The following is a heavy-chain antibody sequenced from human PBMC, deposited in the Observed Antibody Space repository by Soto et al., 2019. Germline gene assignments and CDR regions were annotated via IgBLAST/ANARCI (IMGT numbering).Heavy chain of an antibody. D-gene: IGHD3-10*01. V-gene: IGHV4-34*01. CDR2: ISHSGST. CDR3: ARYSFRGFGELLYRNNWLAP. CDR1: GGSFSGYF. J-gene: IGHJ5*02. Sequence: PSETLSLTCAVYGGSFSGYFWSWIRQPPGKGLEWIGGISHSGSTNYNPSLKSRLTISVDTSKNQCSLKLSSVTAADTAVYYCARYSFRGFGELLYRNNWLAPWRQGTLVTVSS.